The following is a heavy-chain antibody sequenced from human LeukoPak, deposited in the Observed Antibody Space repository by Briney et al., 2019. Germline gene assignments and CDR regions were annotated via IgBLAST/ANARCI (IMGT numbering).Heavy chain of an antibody. V-gene: IGHV4-61*01. CDR1: GGSVSSNNYY. Sequence: PSETLSLTCTVSGGSVSSNNYYWSWIRQPPGKGLEWIGYIYYSGSTNYNPSLKSRVTISVDTSKNQFSLKLSSVTAADTAVYYCARVPYYYDSSGYYWGAFDIWGQGTMVTVSS. J-gene: IGHJ3*02. CDR3: ARVPYYYDSSGYYWGAFDI. D-gene: IGHD3-22*01. CDR2: IYYSGST.